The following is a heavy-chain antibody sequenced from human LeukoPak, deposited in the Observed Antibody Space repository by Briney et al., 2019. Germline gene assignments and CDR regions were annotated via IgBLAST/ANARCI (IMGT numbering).Heavy chain of an antibody. CDR2: ISYDGSNK. Sequence: GGSLRLSCAASGFTFSSYAMHWVRQAPGKGLEWVAVISYDGSNKYYADSVKGRFTISRDNSKNTLYLQMSSLRAEDTAVYYCARDSQLWFGELPHAGLDYWGQGTLVTVSS. D-gene: IGHD3-10*01. V-gene: IGHV3-30-3*01. J-gene: IGHJ4*02. CDR1: GFTFSSYA. CDR3: ARDSQLWFGELPHAGLDY.